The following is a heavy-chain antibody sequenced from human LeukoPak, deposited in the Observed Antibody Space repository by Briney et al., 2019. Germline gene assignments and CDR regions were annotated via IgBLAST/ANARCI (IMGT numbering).Heavy chain of an antibody. V-gene: IGHV3-7*01. CDR2: IDQDGSEK. CDR3: AREGVGFDY. Sequence: GGSLRLSCAASGFSFSDAWMSWVRQIPGKGLEWVANIDQDGSEKYYVDSVKGRFTISRDNARNSLYLQMTSLRAEDTAVYYCAREGVGFDYWGQGTPVTVSS. J-gene: IGHJ4*02. CDR1: GFSFSDAW.